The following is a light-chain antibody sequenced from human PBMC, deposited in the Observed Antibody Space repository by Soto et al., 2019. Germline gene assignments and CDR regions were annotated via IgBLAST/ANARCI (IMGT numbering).Light chain of an antibody. CDR2: EVS. CDR3: MQSVQFPRT. CDR1: QSLLGSDGKTY. V-gene: IGKV2D-29*01. J-gene: IGKJ4*01. Sequence: DIVMTQTPLSLSVTPGQPASISCKSSQSLLGSDGKTYLSRYLQKPGHPPQLLIFEVSNHFSGVSDRFSGSGSGTDFTLKISRVEAEDVGVYYCMQSVQFPRTFGGGTKVDIK.